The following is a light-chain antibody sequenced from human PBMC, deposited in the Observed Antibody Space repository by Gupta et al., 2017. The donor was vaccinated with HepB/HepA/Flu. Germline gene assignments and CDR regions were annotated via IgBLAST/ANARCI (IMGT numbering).Light chain of an antibody. V-gene: IGLV1-44*01. Sequence: QSVLTQPTSASGTPGQRVTISCSGSSSNIGSNTVNWYQQLPGTAPKLLIYSNNQRPSGVPDRFSGSKSGTSASLAISGLQSEDEADYYCAAWDDSQYVVFGGGTKLTVL. J-gene: IGLJ2*01. CDR1: SSNIGSNT. CDR2: SNN. CDR3: AAWDDSQYVV.